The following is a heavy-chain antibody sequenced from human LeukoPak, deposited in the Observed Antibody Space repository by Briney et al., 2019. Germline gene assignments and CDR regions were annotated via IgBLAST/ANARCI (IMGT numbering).Heavy chain of an antibody. Sequence: GGSLRLSCAVSGFTFSSYWMSWVRQAPGKGLEWVAGIKQDGSEKYYVDSVKGRFTISRDNAKNSLYLQMNSLRAEDTAVYYCAAMYGSGSPRDIWGQGTMVTVSS. D-gene: IGHD3-10*01. CDR2: IKQDGSEK. V-gene: IGHV3-7*01. J-gene: IGHJ3*02. CDR3: AAMYGSGSPRDI. CDR1: GFTFSSYW.